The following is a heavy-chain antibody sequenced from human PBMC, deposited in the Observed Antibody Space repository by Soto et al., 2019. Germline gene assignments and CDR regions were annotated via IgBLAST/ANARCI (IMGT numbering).Heavy chain of an antibody. J-gene: IGHJ6*02. CDR1: GGTFSSYA. D-gene: IGHD3-22*01. CDR3: AGIVQPRDYYGMDL. CDR2: IIPIFRTA. V-gene: IGHV1-69*12. Sequence: QVQLVQSGADVKKPGSSVKVSCKASGGTFSSYAISWVRQAPGQGLEWMGGIIPIFRTANYAQKFQGRVTIPADESTNTAYVELSSLRSEDTAVYYWAGIVQPRDYYGMDLWGQGTTVTASS.